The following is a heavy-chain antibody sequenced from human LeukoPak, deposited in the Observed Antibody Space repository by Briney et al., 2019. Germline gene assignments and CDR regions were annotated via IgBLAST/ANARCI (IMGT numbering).Heavy chain of an antibody. J-gene: IGHJ4*02. CDR2: ISGSGGST. CDR3: AKDPLTYYYDSSGYASFDY. Sequence: GGSLRLSCAASGFTVSSNYMSWVRQAPGKGLEWVSAISGSGGSTYYADSVKGRFTISRDNSKNTLYLQMNSLRAEDTAVYYCAKDPLTYYYDSSGYASFDYWGQGTLVTVSS. CDR1: GFTVSSNY. V-gene: IGHV3-23*01. D-gene: IGHD3-22*01.